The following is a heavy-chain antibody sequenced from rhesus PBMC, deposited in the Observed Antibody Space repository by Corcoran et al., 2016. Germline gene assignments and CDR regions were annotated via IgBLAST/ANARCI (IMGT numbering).Heavy chain of an antibody. CDR1: GYSISSGYG. V-gene: IGHV4-122*02. D-gene: IGHD2-15*01. CDR2: ISYSGST. J-gene: IGHJ4*01. CDR3: ARASSSRPIDY. Sequence: QLQLQESGPGLVKPSETLSLTCAVSGYSISSGYGWSWIRQPPGKGLEWIGYISYSGSTSYHPSLKSRVTISIDTSKNQFSLKLSSVTAADTAVYYCARASSSRPIDYWGQGVLVTVSS.